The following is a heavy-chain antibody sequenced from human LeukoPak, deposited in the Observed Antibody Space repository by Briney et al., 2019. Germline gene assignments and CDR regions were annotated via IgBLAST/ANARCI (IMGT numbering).Heavy chain of an antibody. CDR3: ARASEYSSSWYWVPVLYWFDP. V-gene: IGHV1-18*01. D-gene: IGHD6-13*01. Sequence: ASVKVSCKASGGTFTSYGISWVRQAPGQGLEWMGWISAYNGNTNYAQKLQGRVTMTTDTSTSTAYMELRSLRSDDTAVYYCARASEYSSSWYWVPVLYWFDPWGQGTLVTVSS. CDR2: ISAYNGNT. CDR1: GGTFTSYG. J-gene: IGHJ5*02.